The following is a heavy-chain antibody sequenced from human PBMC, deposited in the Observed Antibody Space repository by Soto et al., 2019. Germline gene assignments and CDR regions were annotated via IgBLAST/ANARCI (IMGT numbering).Heavy chain of an antibody. CDR1: GYTFTSYG. CDR2: ISAYNGNT. CDR3: ARGTAAMLYYYGMDV. Sequence: GASVKVSCKASGYTFTSYGISWGRQAPGQGLEWMGWISAYNGNTNYAQKLQGRVTMTTDTSTSTAYMELRSLRSDDTAVYYCARGTAAMLYYYGMDVWGQGTTVTVSS. D-gene: IGHD2-2*01. V-gene: IGHV1-18*01. J-gene: IGHJ6*02.